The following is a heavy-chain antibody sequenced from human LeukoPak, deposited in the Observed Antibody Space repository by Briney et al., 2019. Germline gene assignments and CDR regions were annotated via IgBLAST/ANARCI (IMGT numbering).Heavy chain of an antibody. CDR1: GFTFSSYI. CDR3: AKDLSPAADGTYFDY. V-gene: IGHV3-21*01. Sequence: PGGSLRLSCAASGFTFSSYIMNWVRQAPGKGLEWVSSITSSSSYIYYADSVKGRFTISRDNSKNTLYLQMTSLRPEDTALYYCAKDLSPAADGTYFDYWGQGTLVTVSS. J-gene: IGHJ4*02. CDR2: ITSSSSYI. D-gene: IGHD6-13*01.